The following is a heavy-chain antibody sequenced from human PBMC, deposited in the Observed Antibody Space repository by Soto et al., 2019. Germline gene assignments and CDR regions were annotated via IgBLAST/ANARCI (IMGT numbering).Heavy chain of an antibody. J-gene: IGHJ3*02. Sequence: QVQLVESGGGVVQPGRSLRLSCAASGFTFNNYAMHWVRQAPGKGLEWVAVISYDGSHIYYADSVKGRFTICRDNSKNPLYLQMNSLRAEDTAVYYCAREGSSSWYSAFDIWGQGTMVTVAS. D-gene: IGHD6-13*01. V-gene: IGHV3-30-3*01. CDR2: ISYDGSHI. CDR1: GFTFNNYA. CDR3: AREGSSSWYSAFDI.